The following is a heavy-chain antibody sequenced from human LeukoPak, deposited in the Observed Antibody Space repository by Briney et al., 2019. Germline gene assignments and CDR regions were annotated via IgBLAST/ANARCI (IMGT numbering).Heavy chain of an antibody. CDR2: ISSSSSYI. CDR1: GVTFSSDS. V-gene: IGHV3-21*01. J-gene: IGHJ4*02. CDR3: TREAYDSVWGSYRSCFDY. D-gene: IGHD3-16*02. Sequence: AGSLSFSCAASGVTFSSDSMNWVRQAPGKGLEWLSSISSSSSYIYDADLVKSRFTISRDNTNNPLYLQMNCLRAEDTAAYYGTREAYDSVWGSYRSCFDYWGQGTLVTVSS.